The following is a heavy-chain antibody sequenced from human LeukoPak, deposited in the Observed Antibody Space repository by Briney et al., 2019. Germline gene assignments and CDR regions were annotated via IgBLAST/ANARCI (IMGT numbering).Heavy chain of an antibody. Sequence: SQTLSLTCAISGDSVSNNIATWNWIRQSPSRGLEWLGRTYYRSKWYNDYAVSVKSRITINPDTSKNQFSLQLNSVTPEDKAVYHCERRISGHLDYWRQGTLATVSS. J-gene: IGHJ4*02. V-gene: IGHV6-1*01. CDR1: GDSVSNNIAT. CDR3: ERRISGHLDY. CDR2: TYYRSKWYN.